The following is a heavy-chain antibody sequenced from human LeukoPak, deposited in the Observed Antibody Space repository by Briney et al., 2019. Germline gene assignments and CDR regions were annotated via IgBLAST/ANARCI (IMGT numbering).Heavy chain of an antibody. J-gene: IGHJ4*02. CDR3: AMHTPAVGAHYFDY. D-gene: IGHD1-26*01. V-gene: IGHV1-46*01. CDR2: INPSGGST. Sequence: ASVKVSCKASGYTFTSYYMHWVRQAPGQGLEWMGVINPSGGSTSYAQKFQGRVTMSRDTSTSTVYMELSSLRSEDTAVYYCAMHTPAVGAHYFDYWGQGTLVTVSS. CDR1: GYTFTSYY.